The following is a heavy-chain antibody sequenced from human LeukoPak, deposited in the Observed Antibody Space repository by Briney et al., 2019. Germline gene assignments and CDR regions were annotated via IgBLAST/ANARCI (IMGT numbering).Heavy chain of an antibody. Sequence: GGSLRLSCVASGFTFSSYAMSWVRQAPGQGLEWLSYISSTSGVTSYADSVKGRFTISRDNARNSLYLQMNSLRAEDTAVYFCARGGFGTWTFDYWGQGSLVTVSS. D-gene: IGHD3-16*01. CDR2: ISSTSGVT. CDR1: GFTFSSYA. J-gene: IGHJ4*02. CDR3: ARGGFGTWTFDY. V-gene: IGHV3-48*04.